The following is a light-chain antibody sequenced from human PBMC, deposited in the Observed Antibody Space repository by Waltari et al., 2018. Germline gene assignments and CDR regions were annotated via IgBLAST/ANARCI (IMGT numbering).Light chain of an antibody. CDR1: QNVDTY. J-gene: IGKJ2*01. CDR2: SSS. V-gene: IGKV3-11*01. Sequence: DIVLTQSPVTLSLSPGERATLFCGASQNVDTYLAWYQQKPGQAPSLLIYSSSHTASGVPARFSGGGSGTDFTLTISSVEHEDIAIYYCQQRNTWPPYTFGQGTKLELK. CDR3: QQRNTWPPYT.